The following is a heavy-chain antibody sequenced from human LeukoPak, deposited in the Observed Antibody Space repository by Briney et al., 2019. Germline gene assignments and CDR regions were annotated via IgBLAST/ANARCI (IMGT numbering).Heavy chain of an antibody. CDR3: ARAGYYDSSGRPEYFQH. CDR2: IYYSGST. Sequence: SETLSLACTVSGGSISSYYWSWIGQPPGKGLERIGYIYYSGSTNYNPSLKSRVTISVDTSKNQFSLKLSSVTAADTAVYYCARAGYYDSSGRPEYFQHWGQGTLVTVSS. CDR1: GGSISSYY. J-gene: IGHJ1*01. D-gene: IGHD3-22*01. V-gene: IGHV4-59*01.